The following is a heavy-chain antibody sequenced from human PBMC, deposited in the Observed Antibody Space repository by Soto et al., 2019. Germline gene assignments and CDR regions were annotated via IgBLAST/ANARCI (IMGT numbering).Heavy chain of an antibody. CDR3: ARERRYYDSSGYFDY. CDR2: IYYSGST. CDR1: GGSISSGDYY. V-gene: IGHV4-30-4*01. D-gene: IGHD3-22*01. Sequence: SETLSLTCTFSGGSISSGDYYWTWMRQPPGKGLEWIGYIYYSGSTYYNPSLKSRVTISVDTSKNQFSLKLSSVTAADTAVYYCARERRYYDSSGYFDYWGQGTLVTVSS. J-gene: IGHJ4*02.